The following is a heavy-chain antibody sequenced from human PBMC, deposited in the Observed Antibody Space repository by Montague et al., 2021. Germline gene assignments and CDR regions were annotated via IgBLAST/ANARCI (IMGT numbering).Heavy chain of an antibody. Sequence: SETLSLTCTVSGDSMNTYRWNWIRQPPGKGLEWIGYIYSSGNTNYNPSLMSRVTISVDTSRNQFSLEVSSVTAADTAMYYCAREWSGFDFWGHGTMVTVSS. V-gene: IGHV4-59*01. D-gene: IGHD1-26*01. J-gene: IGHJ3*01. CDR2: IYSSGNT. CDR1: GDSMNTYR. CDR3: AREWSGFDF.